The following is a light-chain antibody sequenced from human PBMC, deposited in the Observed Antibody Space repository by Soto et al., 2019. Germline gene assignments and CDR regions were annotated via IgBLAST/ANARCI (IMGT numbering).Light chain of an antibody. CDR3: SSYTTSDTWV. J-gene: IGLJ3*02. Sequence: QSVLTQPASVSGSPGQSITISCTGTSSDIGAYNHVSWYQQYPGKAPTLMIYEVTSRPSGVSSRFSGSKSGNTASLTISGLQAEDEGDYYCSSYTTSDTWVFGGGTKLTVL. CDR2: EVT. CDR1: SSDIGAYNH. V-gene: IGLV2-14*01.